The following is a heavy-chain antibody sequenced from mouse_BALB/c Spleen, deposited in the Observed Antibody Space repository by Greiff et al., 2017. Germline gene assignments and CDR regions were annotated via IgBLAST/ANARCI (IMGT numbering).Heavy chain of an antibody. Sequence: QVQLQQSGAELVRPGSSVKISCKASGYAFSSYWMNWVKQRPGQGLEWIGQIYPGDGDTNYNGKFKGKATLTADKSSSTAYMQLSSLTSEDSAVYFCARADYYGSRGYAMDYWGQGTSVTVSS. CDR3: ARADYYGSRGYAMDY. CDR1: GYAFSSYW. V-gene: IGHV1-80*01. D-gene: IGHD1-1*01. J-gene: IGHJ4*01. CDR2: IYPGDGDT.